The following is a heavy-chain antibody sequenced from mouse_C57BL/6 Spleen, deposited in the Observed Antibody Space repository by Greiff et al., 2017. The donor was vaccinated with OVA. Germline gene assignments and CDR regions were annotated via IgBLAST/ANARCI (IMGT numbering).Heavy chain of an antibody. J-gene: IGHJ3*01. CDR1: GYSITSGYY. Sequence: EVHLVESGPGLVKPSQSLSLTCSVTGYSITSGYYWNWIRQFPGNKLEWMGYISYDGSNNYNPSLKNRISITRDTSKNQFFLKLNSVTTEDTATYYCARDRDYDYDEGFAYWGQGTLVTVSA. D-gene: IGHD2-4*01. V-gene: IGHV3-6*01. CDR3: ARDRDYDYDEGFAY. CDR2: ISYDGSN.